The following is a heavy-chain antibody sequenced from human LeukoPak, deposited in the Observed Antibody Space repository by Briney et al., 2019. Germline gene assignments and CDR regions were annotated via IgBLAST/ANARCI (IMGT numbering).Heavy chain of an antibody. J-gene: IGHJ4*02. D-gene: IGHD2-2*01. CDR2: IRYDGSNK. CDR1: GFTFSSYG. V-gene: IGHV3-30*02. CDR3: AKELVVPAATFDY. Sequence: GGSLRLSCAASGFTFSSYGMHWVRQAPGKGLEWVAFIRYDGSNKYYADSVKGRFTISRDNSKNTLYLQMNSLRAEDTAVYYCAKELVVPAATFDYWGQGTLVTVSS.